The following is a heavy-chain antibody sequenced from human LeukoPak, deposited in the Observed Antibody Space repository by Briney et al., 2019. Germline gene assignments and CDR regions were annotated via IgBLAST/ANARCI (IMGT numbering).Heavy chain of an antibody. CDR2: IYTSGST. D-gene: IGHD6-19*01. J-gene: IGHJ4*02. V-gene: IGHV4-4*07. CDR3: ARGPHSSGWYSFDY. CDR1: GGXISSYY. Sequence: SETLSLTCTVSGGXISSYYWSWIRXPAGKGLEWIGRIYTSGSTTYNPSIKSRVTLSVDTSKNQFSLKVTSVTAADTAVYYCARGPHSSGWYSFDYWGQGTLVTVSS.